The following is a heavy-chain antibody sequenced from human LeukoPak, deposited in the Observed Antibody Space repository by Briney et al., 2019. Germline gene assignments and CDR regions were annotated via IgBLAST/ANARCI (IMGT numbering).Heavy chain of an antibody. V-gene: IGHV4-34*01. CDR1: GGSFSGYY. D-gene: IGHD6-13*01. Sequence: PSETLSLTCAVYGGSFSGYYWSWIRQPPGKGLEWIGEINHSGSTNYNPSLKSRVTISVDTSKNQFSPKLSSVTAADTAVYYCARGTGYSSSWYRWFDPWGQGTLVTVSS. J-gene: IGHJ5*02. CDR3: ARGTGYSSSWYRWFDP. CDR2: INHSGST.